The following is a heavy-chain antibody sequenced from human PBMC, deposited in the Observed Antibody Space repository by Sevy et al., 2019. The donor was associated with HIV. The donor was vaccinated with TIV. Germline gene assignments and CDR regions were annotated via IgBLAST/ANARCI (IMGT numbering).Heavy chain of an antibody. V-gene: IGHV3-30*02. CDR3: AKDPRPSHRITTFGGVDYFEY. D-gene: IGHD3-3*01. CDR2: IRYDESEQ. J-gene: IGHJ4*02. CDR1: GFTFSTYG. Sequence: GGSLRLSCAASGFTFSTYGMHWVRQAPGKGLEWVAFIRYDESEQYCADSLKGRCTISRANSKSTLYLRLSSLRDEDTAVYYCAKDPRPSHRITTFGGVDYFEYWGQGTLVTVSS.